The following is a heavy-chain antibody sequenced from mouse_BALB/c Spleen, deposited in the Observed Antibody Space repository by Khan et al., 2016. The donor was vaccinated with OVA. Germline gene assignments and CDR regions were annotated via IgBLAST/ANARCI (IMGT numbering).Heavy chain of an antibody. CDR1: GYGFTSYW. CDR3: TRSDDSYYFDY. Sequence: EVQLQQSGTVLARPGASVKMSCKASGYGFTSYWMHWVPQSPGQGLEWIGAIYTGISYTWYNHKFKGRVKLSVVTSASTVYLELSSLTYADSAVFYCTRSDDSYYFDYWGQGTTLTVSS. CDR2: IYTGISYT. D-gene: IGHD2-4*01. J-gene: IGHJ2*01. V-gene: IGHV1-5*01.